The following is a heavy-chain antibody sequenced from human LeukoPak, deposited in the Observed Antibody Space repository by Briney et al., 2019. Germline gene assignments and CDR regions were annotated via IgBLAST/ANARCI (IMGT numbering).Heavy chain of an antibody. Sequence: GGSLRLSCAASGFTFSSYAMSWVRQAPGKGLEWVSAISGSGGYTYYADSVKGRVAISRDNSKNTLYLQMNSLRAEDTALYYCAKGQRFFDSWGQRTLVTVSS. J-gene: IGHJ4*02. D-gene: IGHD3-16*01. V-gene: IGHV3-23*01. CDR2: ISGSGGYT. CDR1: GFTFSSYA. CDR3: AKGQRFFDS.